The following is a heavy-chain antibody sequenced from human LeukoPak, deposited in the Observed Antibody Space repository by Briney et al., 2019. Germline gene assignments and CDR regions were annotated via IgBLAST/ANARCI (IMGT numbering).Heavy chain of an antibody. CDR3: ARAPNYYDSSGYDY. Sequence: GRSLRLSCAASGFTFSSYAMHWVRQAPGKGLEWVAVISYDGSNKYYADSVKGRFAISRDNSKNTLYLQMNSLRAEDTAVYYCARAPNYYDSSGYDYWGQGTLVTVSS. J-gene: IGHJ4*02. CDR2: ISYDGSNK. V-gene: IGHV3-30*09. CDR1: GFTFSSYA. D-gene: IGHD3-22*01.